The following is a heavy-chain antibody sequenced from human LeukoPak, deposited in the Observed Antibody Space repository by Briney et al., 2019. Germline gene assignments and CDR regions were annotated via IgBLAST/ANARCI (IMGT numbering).Heavy chain of an antibody. V-gene: IGHV1-2*02. CDR1: GYTFTGYY. Sequence: ASVKVSCKASGYTFTGYYIHWVRQAPGQGLEWMGWINPNSGGTNYAQKFQGRVTMTRDTSISTAYMELSRLRSDDTAVYYCARGLDCSGGSCYSGAYYYYMDVWGKGTTVTVSS. J-gene: IGHJ6*03. CDR3: ARGLDCSGGSCYSGAYYYYMDV. CDR2: INPNSGGT. D-gene: IGHD2-15*01.